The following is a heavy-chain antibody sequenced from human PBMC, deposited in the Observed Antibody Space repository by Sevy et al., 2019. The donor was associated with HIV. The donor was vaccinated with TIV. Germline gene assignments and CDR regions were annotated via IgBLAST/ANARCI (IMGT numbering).Heavy chain of an antibody. D-gene: IGHD1-26*01. CDR2: ITPNNVNT. V-gene: IGHV1-18*01. Sequence: ASVKVSCKASGYTFTNYHITWVRQAPGQGLEWMGWITPNNVNTNYARRLKGRVTMTTDTSTATAYMELRSLRSDDTAVYYCARAPSGSQGPGQYFHHWGQGTLVTVSS. CDR3: ARAPSGSQGPGQYFHH. J-gene: IGHJ1*01. CDR1: GYTFTNYH.